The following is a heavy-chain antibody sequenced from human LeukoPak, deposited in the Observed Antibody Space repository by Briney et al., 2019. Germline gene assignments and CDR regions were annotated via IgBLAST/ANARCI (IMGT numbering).Heavy chain of an antibody. J-gene: IGHJ6*04. CDR3: AELGITMIGGV. CDR1: GFTFSNYE. Sequence: PGGSLRLSCAASGFTFSNYEMNWVRQAPGKGLEWVSYINGSSSIIYYADSVKGRFTISRDNAKNSLYLQMNSLRAEDTAVYYCAELGITMIGGVWGKGTTVTISS. V-gene: IGHV3-48*03. D-gene: IGHD3-10*02. CDR2: INGSSSII.